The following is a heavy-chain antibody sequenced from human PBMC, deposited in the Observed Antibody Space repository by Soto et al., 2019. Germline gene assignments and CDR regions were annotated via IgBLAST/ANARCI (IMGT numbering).Heavy chain of an antibody. V-gene: IGHV4-4*07. D-gene: IGHD3-3*01. CDR2: VYSSGGT. J-gene: IGHJ5*02. Sequence: LTLTCTVSGGSMSSYYWTWIRQPAGKGLEWIGRVYSSGGTHYNPSLKSRVTISLDTSKNQFSLRLLSVTDADTAVYYCARGQRFSDWFDPWGQGTLVTVSS. CDR1: GGSMSSYY. CDR3: ARGQRFSDWFDP.